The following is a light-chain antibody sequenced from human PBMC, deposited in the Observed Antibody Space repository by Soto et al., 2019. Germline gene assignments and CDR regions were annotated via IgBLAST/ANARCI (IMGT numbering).Light chain of an antibody. CDR1: QSVSSSY. Sequence: EIVVTQSPGTLSLSPGVRATLSCRARQSVSSSYLAWYQQKSGEAPRLLIYGASSRATGIPDRFSGSGSGTDFTLTISKLEPEDFAVYYCQQYGRSPWTFGQGTQVEIK. CDR3: QQYGRSPWT. V-gene: IGKV3-20*01. CDR2: GAS. J-gene: IGKJ1*01.